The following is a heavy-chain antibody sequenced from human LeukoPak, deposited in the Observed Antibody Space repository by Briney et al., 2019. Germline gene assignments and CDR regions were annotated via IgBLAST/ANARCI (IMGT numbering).Heavy chain of an antibody. CDR3: ARDLSPASVPAVLMDV. CDR1: GGSFSGYY. Sequence: SETLSLTCAVYGGSFSGYYWSWIRQPPGKGLEWIGSIYYSGSTYYNPSLKSRVTISVDTSKNQFSLKLSSVTAADTAVYYCARDLSPASVPAVLMDVWGKGTTVTVSS. D-gene: IGHD2-2*01. CDR2: IYYSGST. J-gene: IGHJ6*03. V-gene: IGHV4-34*01.